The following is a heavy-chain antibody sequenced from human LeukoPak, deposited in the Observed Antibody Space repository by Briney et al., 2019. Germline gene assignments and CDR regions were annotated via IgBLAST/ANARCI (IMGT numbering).Heavy chain of an antibody. V-gene: IGHV6-1*01. J-gene: IGHJ4*02. CDR3: ARGGSFSLYYFDY. CDR2: TYYRSKWYN. D-gene: IGHD3-16*01. Sequence: SQTLSLTCAISGDSVSSNSAAWSWIRQSPSRGLEWLGRTYYRSKWYNDYSASVRGRITINPDTSKNQLSLQLNSVTPTDTSVYYCARGGSFSLYYFDYWGQGTLVTVSS. CDR1: GDSVSSNSAA.